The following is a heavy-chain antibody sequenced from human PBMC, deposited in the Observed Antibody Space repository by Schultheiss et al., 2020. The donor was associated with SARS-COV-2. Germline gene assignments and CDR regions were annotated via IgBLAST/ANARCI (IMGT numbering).Heavy chain of an antibody. CDR2: IKQDGSEK. CDR3: ARDLAAAGSYYYYGMDV. J-gene: IGHJ6*01. Sequence: GGSLRLSCAASGFTFSSYWMSWVRQAPGKGLEWVANIKQDGSEKYYVDSVKGRFTISRDNAKNSLYLQMNSLRAEDTAVYYCARDLAAAGSYYYYGMDVWGQGTTVTVSS. V-gene: IGHV3-7*01. D-gene: IGHD6-13*01. CDR1: GFTFSSYW.